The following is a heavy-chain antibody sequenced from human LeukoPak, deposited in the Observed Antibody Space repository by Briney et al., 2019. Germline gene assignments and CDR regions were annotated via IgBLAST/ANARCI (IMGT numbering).Heavy chain of an antibody. D-gene: IGHD1-20*01. Sequence: SVKVSCKASGGTFSSYAISWVRQAPGQGPEWMGGIIPIFGTANYAQKFQGRVTITADESTSTAYMELSSLRSEDTAVYYCARGHITGTYYYYYGMDVWGQGTTVTVSS. J-gene: IGHJ6*02. CDR1: GGTFSSYA. CDR2: IIPIFGTA. CDR3: ARGHITGTYYYYYGMDV. V-gene: IGHV1-69*13.